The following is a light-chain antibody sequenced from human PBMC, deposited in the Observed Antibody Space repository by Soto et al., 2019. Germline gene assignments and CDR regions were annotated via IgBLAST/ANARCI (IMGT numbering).Light chain of an antibody. CDR1: QSVSSY. CDR2: GAT. CDR3: QQYNNWPLT. V-gene: IGKV3D-15*01. J-gene: IGKJ4*01. Sequence: VLTQSPATLSLSPGERATLSCRASQSVSSYLAWYQQKPGQPPRLLIYGATTRATGIPARFSGSGSGTEFTLTISSLQSEDFAVYYCQQYNNWPLTFGGGTKVDIK.